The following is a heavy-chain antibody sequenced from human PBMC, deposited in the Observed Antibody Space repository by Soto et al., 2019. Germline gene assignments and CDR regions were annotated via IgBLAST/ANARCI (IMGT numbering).Heavy chain of an antibody. V-gene: IGHV3-9*01. CDR1: GFTFDDYA. D-gene: IGHD2-8*01. J-gene: IGHJ5*02. CDR2: ISWNSGSI. CDR3: AKDGSAMVYAHNWFDP. Sequence: GGSLRLSCAPSGFTFDDYAMRWVRQAPGKGLEWVSGISWNSGSIGYADSVKGRFTISRDNAKNSLYLQMNSLRAEDTALYYCAKDGSAMVYAHNWFDPWGQGTLVTVSS.